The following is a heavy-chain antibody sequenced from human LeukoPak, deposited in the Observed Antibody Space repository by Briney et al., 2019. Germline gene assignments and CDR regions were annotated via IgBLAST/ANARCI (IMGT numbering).Heavy chain of an antibody. D-gene: IGHD1-14*01. CDR3: ATAGTPGVFVWFDP. CDR1: GYTLTELS. J-gene: IGHJ5*02. Sequence: ASVKVSCKVSGYTLTELSMHWVRQAPGKGLEWMGGFDPEDGETIYAQKFQGRVTMTEDTSTDTAYMELSSLRSEDTAVYYCATAGTPGVFVWFDPWGQGTLVTVSS. V-gene: IGHV1-24*01. CDR2: FDPEDGET.